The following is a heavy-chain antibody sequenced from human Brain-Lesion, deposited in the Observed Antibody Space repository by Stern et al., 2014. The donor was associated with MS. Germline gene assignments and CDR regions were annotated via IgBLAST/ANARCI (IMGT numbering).Heavy chain of an antibody. J-gene: IGHJ5*02. V-gene: IGHV4-39*01. CDR3: AGEEDIRYCSGGSCTGNWFDP. CDR1: GGSVSSTSYA. D-gene: IGHD2-15*01. Sequence: VQLLESGPGLVKPSETLSLTCTVAGGSVSSTSYAWAWIRQPPGKGLEWIGTIYYSGNTYYSPSLKSRLTISLDTSKHQFYLQRRSVTAADTAVYYCAGEEDIRYCSGGSCTGNWFDPWGQGTLVTVSS. CDR2: IYYSGNT.